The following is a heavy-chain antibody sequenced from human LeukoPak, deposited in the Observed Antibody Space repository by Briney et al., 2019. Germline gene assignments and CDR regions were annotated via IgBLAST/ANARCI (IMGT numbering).Heavy chain of an antibody. V-gene: IGHV3-21*01. CDR1: GFTFSSYS. Sequence: TGGSLRLSCAASGFTFSSYSINWVRQAPGKGLEWVSAISSSSYIYYADSVKGRFTISRDNAKNSLYLQMNSLRAEDTAMYYCARTPRESYCSGGSCYSTFDYWGQGTLVTVSS. CDR3: ARTPRESYCSGGSCYSTFDY. CDR2: ISSSSYI. J-gene: IGHJ4*02. D-gene: IGHD2-15*01.